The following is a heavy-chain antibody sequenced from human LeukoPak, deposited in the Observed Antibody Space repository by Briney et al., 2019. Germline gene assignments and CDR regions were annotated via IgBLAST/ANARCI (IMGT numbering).Heavy chain of an antibody. V-gene: IGHV3-23*01. Sequence: GGSLRLSCAASGFMFSDYAFSWVRQGPGKGLQWVSSISGSGGSTYYADSVKGRFTISRDNSKNTLYLQMNSLRAEDTAVYYCAKAPFYYYDSSGYYYVWGQGTLVTVSS. J-gene: IGHJ4*02. CDR3: AKAPFYYYDSSGYYYV. D-gene: IGHD3-22*01. CDR2: ISGSGGST. CDR1: GFMFSDYA.